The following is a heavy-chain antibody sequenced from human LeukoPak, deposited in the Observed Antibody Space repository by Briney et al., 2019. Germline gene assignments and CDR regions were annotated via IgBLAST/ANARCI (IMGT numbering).Heavy chain of an antibody. Sequence: PGGSLRLSCAASGFTFSSYWMSWVRQAPGKGLEWVANIKQDGSEKYYVDSVKGRFTISRDNAKNSLYLQMNSLRAEDTAVYYCARDTSSNNEPGIAAAGGDYWGQGTLVTVPS. V-gene: IGHV3-7*01. D-gene: IGHD6-13*01. J-gene: IGHJ4*02. CDR1: GFTFSSYW. CDR2: IKQDGSEK. CDR3: ARDTSSNNEPGIAAAGGDY.